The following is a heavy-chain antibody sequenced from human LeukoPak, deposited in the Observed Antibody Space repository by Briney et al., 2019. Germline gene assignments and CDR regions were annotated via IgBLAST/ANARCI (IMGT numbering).Heavy chain of an antibody. CDR1: GGTFSSYA. CDR3: ASRGHGYPNWFDP. CDR2: IIPIFGTA. D-gene: IGHD3-10*01. V-gene: IGHV1-69*13. J-gene: IGHJ5*02. Sequence: GASVKVPCKASGGTFSSYAISWVRQAPGQGLEWMGGIIPIFGTANYAQKFQGRVTITADESTSTAYMELSSLRSEDTAVYYCASRGHGYPNWFDPWGQGTLVTVSS.